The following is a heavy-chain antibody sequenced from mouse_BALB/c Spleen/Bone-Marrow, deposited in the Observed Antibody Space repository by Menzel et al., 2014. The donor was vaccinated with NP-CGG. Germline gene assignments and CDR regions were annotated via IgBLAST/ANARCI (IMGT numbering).Heavy chain of an antibody. V-gene: IGHV4-1*02. D-gene: IGHD1-1*01. CDR3: ARLSYYGRFAY. CDR2: INPDSSTI. J-gene: IGHJ3*01. Sequence: EVQLQQSGGGLVQPGGSLKLSCAASGFDFSRYWMSWVRQAPGKGLEWIGEINPDSSTINYTPSLKDKFIISRDNAKNTPYLQMSKVRSEDTALYYCARLSYYGRFAYWGQGTLVTVPA. CDR1: GFDFSRYW.